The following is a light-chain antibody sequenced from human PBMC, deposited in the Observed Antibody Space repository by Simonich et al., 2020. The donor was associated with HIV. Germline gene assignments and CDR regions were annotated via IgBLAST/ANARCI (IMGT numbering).Light chain of an antibody. CDR1: QSISSW. Sequence: DIQMTQSSSTLSASVGDRVTITCRASQSISSWLAWYQQKPGKAPKLLIYKASILESGVPSRFSGSGSWTEFTLTISSLQPDDFATYYCQQYNTYQYTFGQGTKLEIK. CDR3: QQYNTYQYT. V-gene: IGKV1-5*03. J-gene: IGKJ2*01. CDR2: KAS.